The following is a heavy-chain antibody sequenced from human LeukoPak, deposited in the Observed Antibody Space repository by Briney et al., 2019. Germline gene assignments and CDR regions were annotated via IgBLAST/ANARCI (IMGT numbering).Heavy chain of an antibody. Sequence: SGGSLRLSCAASGFTFSSYWMHWVRQAPGKGLVWVSRINSDGSSTSYADSVKGRFTISRDNAKNTLYLQMNSLRAEDTAVYYCARGATYYDILTGPALWGQGTLVTVSS. CDR1: GFTFSSYW. CDR3: ARGATYYDILTGPAL. V-gene: IGHV3-74*01. D-gene: IGHD3-9*01. CDR2: INSDGSST. J-gene: IGHJ4*02.